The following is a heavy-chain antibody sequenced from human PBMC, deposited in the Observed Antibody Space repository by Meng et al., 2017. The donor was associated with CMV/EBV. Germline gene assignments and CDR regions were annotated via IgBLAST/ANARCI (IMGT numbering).Heavy chain of an antibody. CDR3: AKFSQGSGSYYRRNYYYGMDV. CDR1: GGSFSGYY. J-gene: IGHJ6*02. Sequence: GGSLRLSCAVYGGSFSGYYWSWIRQAPGKGLEWVSVIYSGGSSTYYADSVKGRFTISRDNSKNTLYLQMNSLRAEDTAVYYCAKFSQGSGSYYRRNYYYGMDVWGQGTTVTVSS. CDR2: IYSGGSST. V-gene: IGHV3-23*03. D-gene: IGHD3-10*01.